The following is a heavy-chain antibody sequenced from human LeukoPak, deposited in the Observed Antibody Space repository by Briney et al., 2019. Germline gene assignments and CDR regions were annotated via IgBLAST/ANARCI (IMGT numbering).Heavy chain of an antibody. J-gene: IGHJ3*01. V-gene: IGHV3-9*01. D-gene: IGHD5-18*01. Sequence: GGSLRLSCEASGFTFDDYAMHWVRHAPGKGLEWVSGISWNSGTIGYADSVKGRFTISRDNAKNSLYLQMNSLRAEDTALYYCAKGIAYNYGGPDAFDVWGQGTMVTVSS. CDR2: ISWNSGTI. CDR3: AKGIAYNYGGPDAFDV. CDR1: GFTFDDYA.